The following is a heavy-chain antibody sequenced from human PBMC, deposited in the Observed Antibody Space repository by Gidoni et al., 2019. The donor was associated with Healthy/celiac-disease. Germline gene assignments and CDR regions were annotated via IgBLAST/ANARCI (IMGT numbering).Heavy chain of an antibody. Sequence: EVQLVDSGGGLVQPGGSLRLSCAASGFTFSSYDMHWVRQATGKGLEWVSAIGTAGDTYYPGSVKGRFTISRENAKNSLYLQMNSLRAGDTAVYYCARGDAGDWYFDLWGRGTLVTVSS. V-gene: IGHV3-13*01. CDR3: ARGDAGDWYFDL. CDR1: GFTFSSYD. J-gene: IGHJ2*01. D-gene: IGHD7-27*01. CDR2: IGTAGDT.